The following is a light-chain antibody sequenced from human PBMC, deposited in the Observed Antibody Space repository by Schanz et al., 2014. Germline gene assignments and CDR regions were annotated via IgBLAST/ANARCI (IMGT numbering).Light chain of an antibody. CDR3: SSYTSSSLGVL. J-gene: IGLJ2*01. V-gene: IGLV2-14*01. Sequence: QSVLTQPASVSGSPGQSITISCTGTSSDVGGYNYVSWYQQHPGKAPKLMIYDVSNRPSGVSNRFSGSKSGNTASLTISGLQTEDEADYYCSSYTSSSLGVLFGGGTKLTVL. CDR2: DVS. CDR1: SSDVGGYNY.